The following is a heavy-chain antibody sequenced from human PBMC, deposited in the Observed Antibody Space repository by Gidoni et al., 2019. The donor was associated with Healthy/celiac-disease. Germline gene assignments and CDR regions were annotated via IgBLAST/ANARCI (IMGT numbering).Heavy chain of an antibody. CDR2: ISGSGGST. CDR1: GVTFSSYA. CDR3: AKDYGYYDSSGYSYYFDY. Sequence: EVQLLESGGGLVQPGGSLRLSCAASGVTFSSYAMSWVRQAPGKGLEWVSAISGSGGSTYYADSVKGRFTISRDNSKNTLYLQMNSLRAEDTAVYYCAKDYGYYDSSGYSYYFDYWGQGTLVTVSS. V-gene: IGHV3-23*01. D-gene: IGHD3-22*01. J-gene: IGHJ4*02.